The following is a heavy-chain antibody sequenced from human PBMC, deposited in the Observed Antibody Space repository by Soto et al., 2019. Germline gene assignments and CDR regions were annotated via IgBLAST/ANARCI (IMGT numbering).Heavy chain of an antibody. D-gene: IGHD2-15*01. CDR1: GGSISSSNW. CDR2: IYHSGST. Sequence: PSETLSLTCAVSGGSISSSNWWSWVRQPPGKGLEWIGEIYHSGSTNYNPSLKSRVTISVDKSKNQFSLKLSSVTAADTAVYYCARLYCSGGSCYSGYYYGMDVWGQGTTVTVS. J-gene: IGHJ6*02. V-gene: IGHV4-4*02. CDR3: ARLYCSGGSCYSGYYYGMDV.